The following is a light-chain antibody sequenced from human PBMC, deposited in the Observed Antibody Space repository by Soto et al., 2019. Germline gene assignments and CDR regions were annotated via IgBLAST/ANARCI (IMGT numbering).Light chain of an antibody. CDR3: QQYGSSPET. CDR1: QSVSSSY. Sequence: DIVLTQSPGTLSLSPGERSTLSCMGSQSVSSSYLAWYQQKPGQAPRLLIYGASSRATGIPDRFSGSGSGTDFTLTISRLEPEDFAVYYCQQYGSSPETVGQGTKVEIK. CDR2: GAS. J-gene: IGKJ1*01. V-gene: IGKV3-20*01.